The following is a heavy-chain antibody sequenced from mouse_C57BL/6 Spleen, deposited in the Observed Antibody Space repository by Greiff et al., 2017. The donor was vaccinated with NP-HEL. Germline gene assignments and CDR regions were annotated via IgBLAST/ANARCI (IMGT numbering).Heavy chain of an antibody. CDR2: ITPSNGGT. CDR3: ASDYDGVYYFDY. J-gene: IGHJ2*01. D-gene: IGHD2-4*01. V-gene: IGHV1-53*01. CDR1: GYTFTSYW. Sequence: VQLQQPGTELVKPGASVKLSCKASGYTFTSYWMHWVKQRPGQGLEWIGNITPSNGGTNYNEKFKSKATLTVDKSSSTAYIQLSSLTSEDSEVYYCASDYDGVYYFDYWGQGTTLTVSS.